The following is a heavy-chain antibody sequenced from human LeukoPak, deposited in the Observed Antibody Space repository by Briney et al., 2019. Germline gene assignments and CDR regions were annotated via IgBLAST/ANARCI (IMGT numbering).Heavy chain of an antibody. CDR2: ISSSSSTI. J-gene: IGHJ4*02. CDR1: GYTFSSYS. D-gene: IGHD1-26*01. V-gene: IGHV3-48*04. Sequence: AGGSLRLSCAASGYTFSSYSMNWVRQAPGKGLEWVSYISSSSSTIYYADSVKGRFTISRDNAKNSLYLQMNSLRAEDTAVYYCARDPSGSYRWERDYFDYWGQGTLVTVSS. CDR3: ARDPSGSYRWERDYFDY.